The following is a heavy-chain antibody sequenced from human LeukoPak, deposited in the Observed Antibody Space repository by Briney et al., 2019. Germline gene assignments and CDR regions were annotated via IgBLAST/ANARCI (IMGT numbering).Heavy chain of an antibody. CDR1: GITFSRYA. CDR2: ISDSGADT. J-gene: IGHJ4*02. D-gene: IGHD3-10*01. Sequence: GGSLRLSCAASGITFSRYAMSWVRQAPGKGLEWVSVISDSGADTYYTDSVKGRFTISRDSSKNTLYLQMNSLRAEDTAVYYCAKGAVTARRWFGDSHFDYWGQGTLVTVSS. CDR3: AKGAVTARRWFGDSHFDY. V-gene: IGHV3-23*01.